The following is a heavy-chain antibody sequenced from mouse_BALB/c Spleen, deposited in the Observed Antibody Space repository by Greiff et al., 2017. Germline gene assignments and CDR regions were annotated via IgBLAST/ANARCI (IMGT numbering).Heavy chain of an antibody. CDR3: ARETGGGEFHYYAMDY. V-gene: IGHV14-3*02. J-gene: IGHJ4*01. CDR1: GFNIKDTY. Sequence: VQLQQSGAELVKPGASVKLSCTASGFNIKDTYMHWVKQRPEQGLEWIGRIDPANGNTKYDPKFQGKATITADTSSNTAYLQLSSLTSEDTAVYYCARETGGGEFHYYAMDYWGQGTSVTVSS. CDR2: IDPANGNT.